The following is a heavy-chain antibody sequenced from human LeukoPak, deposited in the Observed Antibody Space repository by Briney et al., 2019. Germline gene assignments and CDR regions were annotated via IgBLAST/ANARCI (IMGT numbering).Heavy chain of an antibody. V-gene: IGHV1-69*02. D-gene: IGHD6-13*01. CDR3: ASPHRYSSLGI. Sequence: ASVRDSSMEPGDSLTISTIRGVRQAPGQGVEWMGRIIPILGIANYAQKFQGRVTFSAVKSTSTAYMELSILRSAHSAVYLFASPHRYSSLGIWGQGTMVTVSS. CDR1: GDSLTIST. J-gene: IGHJ3*02. CDR2: IIPILGIA.